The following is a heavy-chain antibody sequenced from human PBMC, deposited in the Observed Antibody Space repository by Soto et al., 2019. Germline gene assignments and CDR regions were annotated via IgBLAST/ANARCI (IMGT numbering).Heavy chain of an antibody. V-gene: IGHV3-30*18. CDR1: GFTFSSYG. Sequence: GGSLRLSCAASGFTFSSYGMHWVRQAPGKGLEWVAVISSDESNKNYADSVKGRFTISRDNAKNSLYLQMNSLRAEDTALYYCSKVREGVFDYWGQGTLVTVSS. J-gene: IGHJ4*01. CDR3: SKVREGVFDY. CDR2: ISSDESNK.